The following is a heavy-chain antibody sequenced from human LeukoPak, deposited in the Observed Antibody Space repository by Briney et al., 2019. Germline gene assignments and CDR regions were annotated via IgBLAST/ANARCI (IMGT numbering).Heavy chain of an antibody. CDR2: ISGNGGVT. V-gene: IGHV3-23*01. CDR1: GFTFSSYW. CDR3: AKDQGEQLSPNWFDP. D-gene: IGHD6-13*01. J-gene: IGHJ5*02. Sequence: QSGGSLRLSCAASGFTFSSYWMSWVRQAPGKGLEWVSVISGNGGVTYYADSVKGRFTISRDNAKNSLYLQMNSLRAEDTALYYCAKDQGEQLSPNWFDPWGQGTLVTVSS.